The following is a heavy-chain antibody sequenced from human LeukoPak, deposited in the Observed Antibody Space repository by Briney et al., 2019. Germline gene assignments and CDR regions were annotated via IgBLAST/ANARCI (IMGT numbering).Heavy chain of an antibody. D-gene: IGHD6-13*01. Sequence: AASVKVSCKASGYIFTSYFMNWVRQAPGQGLEWMGWVNTNTGNPTYAQGFTGRFVFSLDTSVSTAYLQISSLKAEDTAVYYCARGARGRQLVRTDYYYYMDVWGKGTTVTVSS. CDR3: ARGARGRQLVRTDYYYYMDV. J-gene: IGHJ6*03. CDR2: VNTNTGNP. CDR1: GYIFTSYF. V-gene: IGHV7-4-1*02.